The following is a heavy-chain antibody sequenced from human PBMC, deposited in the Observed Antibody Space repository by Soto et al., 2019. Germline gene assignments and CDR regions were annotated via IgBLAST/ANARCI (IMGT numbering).Heavy chain of an antibody. J-gene: IGHJ4*02. CDR2: IYYSGST. Sequence: PSETLSLTCTVSGGSISSGDYYWSWIRQPPGKGLEWIGYIYYSGSTYYNPSLKSRVTISVDTSKNQFSLKLSSVTAADTAVYYCARISNPTMVTDYWGQGTLVTVSS. V-gene: IGHV4-30-4*01. D-gene: IGHD4-17*01. CDR1: GGSISSGDYY. CDR3: ARISNPTMVTDY.